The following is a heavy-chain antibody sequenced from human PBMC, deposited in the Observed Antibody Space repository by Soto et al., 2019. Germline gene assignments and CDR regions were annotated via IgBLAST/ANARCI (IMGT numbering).Heavy chain of an antibody. J-gene: IGHJ5*02. CDR3: ARDLSPYSDYYDESTSETWFDT. CDR1: GFTFSDYY. Sequence: QVQLVASGGGLVQPGGSLRLSCAASGFTFSDYYMSWLRQPPGKGLEWVSYISKSGSIIHFADSVKGRFASSRDNAKNTLYLQMSSLSAEDTALYYCARDLSPYSDYYDESTSETWFDTWGQGTLVTVSS. V-gene: IGHV3-11*01. D-gene: IGHD3-16*01. CDR2: ISKSGSII.